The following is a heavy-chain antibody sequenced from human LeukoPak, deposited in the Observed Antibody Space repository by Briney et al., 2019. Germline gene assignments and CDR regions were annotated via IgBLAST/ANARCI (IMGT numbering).Heavy chain of an antibody. CDR2: ISSSSSTI. V-gene: IGHV3-48*01. CDR1: GFTFSSYS. J-gene: IGHJ1*01. CDR3: AREPLPYSSSPEYFQH. Sequence: GGSLRLSCAASGFTFSSYSMNWVRQAPGKGLEWVSYISSSSSTIYYADSVKGRFTISRDNAKNSLYLQMNSLRAEDTAVYYCAREPLPYSSSPEYFQHWGQGTLVTVSS. D-gene: IGHD6-6*01.